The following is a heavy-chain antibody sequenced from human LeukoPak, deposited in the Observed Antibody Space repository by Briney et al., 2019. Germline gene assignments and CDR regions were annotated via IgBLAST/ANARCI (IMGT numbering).Heavy chain of an antibody. V-gene: IGHV4-59*01. J-gene: IGHJ4*02. CDR1: GGSISSYY. CDR3: ARENYFGSGSSSVAISFDY. CDR2: IYYIGRT. D-gene: IGHD3-10*01. Sequence: SETLSLTCTVSGGSISSYYWSWIRQPPGKGLEWIGYIYYIGRTNYNPSLKSRVTISLDAPKNQFSLKLSSVTAADTAVYYCARENYFGSGSSSVAISFDYWGQGTLVTVSS.